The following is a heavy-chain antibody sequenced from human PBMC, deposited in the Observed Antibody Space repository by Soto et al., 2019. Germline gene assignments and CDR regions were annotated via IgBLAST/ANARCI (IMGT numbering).Heavy chain of an antibody. CDR3: AKYSRYFDY. CDR1: GFSFSNYA. D-gene: IGHD5-18*01. V-gene: IGHV3-23*01. J-gene: IGHJ4*02. CDR2: IGDSGDGT. Sequence: LSLTCAASGFSFSNYAMSWVRQAPGKGLEWVSTIGDSGDGTYYADSVKGRLTISRDNSKNTLFLHMNSLRAEDTAVYYCAKYSRYFDYWGRGTLVTVSS.